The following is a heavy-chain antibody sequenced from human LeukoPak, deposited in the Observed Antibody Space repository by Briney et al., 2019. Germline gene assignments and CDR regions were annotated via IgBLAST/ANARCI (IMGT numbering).Heavy chain of an antibody. CDR3: ARNTYDILGNWFDP. D-gene: IGHD3-9*01. CDR2: IYYSGST. Sequence: SETLSLTCTVSGGSISSYYWSWIRQPPGKGLEWIGYIYYSGSTNYNPSLKSRVTMSVDTSKNQFSLKLSSVTAADTAVYYCARNTYDILGNWFDPWGQGTLVTVSS. V-gene: IGHV4-59*01. J-gene: IGHJ5*02. CDR1: GGSISSYY.